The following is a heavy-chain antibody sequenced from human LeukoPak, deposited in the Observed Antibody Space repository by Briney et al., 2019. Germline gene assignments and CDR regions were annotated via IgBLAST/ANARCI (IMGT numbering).Heavy chain of an antibody. CDR3: ARADFDFWSGYPPLEDYYYYMDV. Sequence: SETLSLTCTVSGGSISSYYWSWIRQPPGKGLEWIGYIYYSGSTNYNPSLKSRVTISVDTPKNQFSLKLSSVTAADTAVYYCARADFDFWSGYPPLEDYYYYMDVWGKGTTVTVSS. CDR2: IYYSGST. V-gene: IGHV4-59*01. CDR1: GGSISSYY. D-gene: IGHD3-3*01. J-gene: IGHJ6*03.